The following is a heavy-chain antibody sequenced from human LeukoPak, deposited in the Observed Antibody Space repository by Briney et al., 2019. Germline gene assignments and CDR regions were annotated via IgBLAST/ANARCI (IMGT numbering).Heavy chain of an antibody. CDR1: GGSISSSNW. V-gene: IGHV4-4*02. D-gene: IGHD2-15*01. CDR3: ARVAGYCSGGSCSLGRFDP. Sequence: PSGTLSLTCAVSGGSISSSNWWSWVRQPPGKGLEWIASIYYSGRTYYNPSLKRRVTISIDTATNKFSLRLSSVTAADTAVYYCARVAGYCSGGSCSLGRFDPWGQGTLVTVSS. J-gene: IGHJ5*02. CDR2: IYYSGRT.